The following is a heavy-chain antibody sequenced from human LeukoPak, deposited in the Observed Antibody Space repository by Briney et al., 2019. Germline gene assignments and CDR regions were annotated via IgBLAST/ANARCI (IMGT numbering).Heavy chain of an antibody. V-gene: IGHV4-59*01. D-gene: IGHD1-14*01. Sequence: SETLSLTCTVSGGPISNYYWSGIRQPPGKGLEWIGYIYYSGSTNYNPSLKSRVTISVDTSKNQFSLRLSSVTAADTAVYYCARSPRGGTKTYFDYWGQGTLVTVSP. CDR1: GGPISNYY. CDR3: ARSPRGGTKTYFDY. J-gene: IGHJ4*02. CDR2: IYYSGST.